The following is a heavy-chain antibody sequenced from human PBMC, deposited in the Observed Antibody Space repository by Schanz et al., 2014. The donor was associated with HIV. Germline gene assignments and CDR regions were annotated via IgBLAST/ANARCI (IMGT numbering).Heavy chain of an antibody. D-gene: IGHD3-22*01. CDR2: TSYDGTKK. V-gene: IGHV3-30*18. CDR3: AKDRNYYESKYRGKGNYYYYYGMDA. J-gene: IGHJ6*02. CDR1: GFNFNSYG. Sequence: QVQLVESGGGVVQPGRSLRLSCVASGFNFNSYGMHWVRQAPGKGLEWVAVTSYDGTKKHYADSVKGRFTISRDNSKNSLSLLIKSLRAEDAAVYYCAKDRNYYESKYRGKGNYYYYYGMDAWGQWTTVTVS.